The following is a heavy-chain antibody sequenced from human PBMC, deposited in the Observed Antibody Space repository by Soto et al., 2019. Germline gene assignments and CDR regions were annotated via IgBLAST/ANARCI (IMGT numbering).Heavy chain of an antibody. J-gene: IGHJ4*02. CDR2: IWYDGSNK. V-gene: IGHV3-33*01. D-gene: IGHD2-2*01. Sequence: GGSLRLSCAASGFTFSSYGMHWVRQAPGKGLEWVAVIWYDGSNKYYADSVKGRFTISSDNSKNTLYLQMNSLRAEDTAVYYCARGYCSSTSCYPFDYWGQGILVTVSS. CDR3: ARGYCSSTSCYPFDY. CDR1: GFTFSSYG.